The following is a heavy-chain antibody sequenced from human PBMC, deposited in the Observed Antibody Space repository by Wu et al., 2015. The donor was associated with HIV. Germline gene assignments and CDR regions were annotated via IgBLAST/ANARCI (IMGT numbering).Heavy chain of an antibody. CDR1: GGSFSSYA. D-gene: IGHD3-22*01. CDR3: ARAYYYDSQTEPNANLGWYYLDY. V-gene: IGHV1-69*12. Sequence: QVQLVQSGAEVKKPGSSVKVSCKASGGSFSSYAITWVRQAPGQGPEWMGGIIPIFGTTNYAQKFQGRVTITADESTSTAYMELSSLRSEDTAVYYCARAYYYDSQTEPNANLGWYYLDYWGQGTLVTVSS. J-gene: IGHJ4*02. CDR2: IIPIFGTT.